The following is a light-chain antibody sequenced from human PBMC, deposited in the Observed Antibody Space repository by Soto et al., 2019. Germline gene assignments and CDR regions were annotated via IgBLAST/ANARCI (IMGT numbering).Light chain of an antibody. CDR1: SSDVGGYDY. V-gene: IGLV2-14*03. J-gene: IGLJ2*01. Sequence: QSALTQPASVSGSPGQSITISCTGTSSDVGGYDYVSWYQHHPGKAPKLMIYDVNNRPSGVSNRFSGSKSGNTASLTISGLQAEDEADYYCSSCTSSNTYLLFGGGTKLTVL. CDR2: DVN. CDR3: SSCTSSNTYLL.